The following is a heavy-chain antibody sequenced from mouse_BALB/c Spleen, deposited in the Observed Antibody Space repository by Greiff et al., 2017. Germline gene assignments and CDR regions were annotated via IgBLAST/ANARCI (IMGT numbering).Heavy chain of an antibody. CDR2: IDPSDSET. V-gene: IGHV1S126*01. CDR1: GYSFTSYW. Sequence: VKLQESGPQLVRPGASVKISCKASGYSFTSYWMHWVKQRPGKGLEWIGMIDPSDSETRLNQKFKDKATLTVDKSSSTAYMQLSSPTSEDSAVYYCARDGDYFDYWGQGTTLTVSS. J-gene: IGHJ2*01. CDR3: ARDGDYFDY.